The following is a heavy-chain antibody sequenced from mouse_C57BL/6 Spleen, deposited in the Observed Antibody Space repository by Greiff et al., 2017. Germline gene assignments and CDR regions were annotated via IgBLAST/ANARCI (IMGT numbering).Heavy chain of an antibody. V-gene: IGHV1-50*01. J-gene: IGHJ3*01. Sequence: QVQLQQPGAELVKPGASVKLSCKASGYTFTSYWMQWVKQRPGQGLEWIGEIDPSDSYTNYNQKFKGKATLTVDTSSSTAYMQLSSLTSEDSAVYYCARYYGNYGWFAYWGQGTLVTVAA. D-gene: IGHD2-1*01. CDR3: ARYYGNYGWFAY. CDR2: IDPSDSYT. CDR1: GYTFTSYW.